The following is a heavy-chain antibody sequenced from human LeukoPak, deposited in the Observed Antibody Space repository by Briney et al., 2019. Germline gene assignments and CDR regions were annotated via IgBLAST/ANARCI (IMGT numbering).Heavy chain of an antibody. D-gene: IGHD3-16*01. V-gene: IGHV1-18*04. CDR1: GYTFTSYG. J-gene: IGHJ5*02. CDR2: ISAYNGNT. CDR3: ARVLGGPPPYNWFDP. Sequence: ASVKVSCKASGYTFTSYGISWVRQAPGQGLEWMGWISAYNGNTNYAQKLQGRVTMTTDTSTSKAYMELRSLRSDDTAVYYCARVLGGPPPYNWFDPWGQGTLVTVSS.